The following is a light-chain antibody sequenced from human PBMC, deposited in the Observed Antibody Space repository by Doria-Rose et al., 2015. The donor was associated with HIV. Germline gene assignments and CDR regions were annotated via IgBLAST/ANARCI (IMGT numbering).Light chain of an antibody. Sequence: PGQSITISCTGTSSDVGGYNYVSWYQQHPGKAPKPMIYEVSNRPSGISNRFSGSKSGNTASPTISGLQAEDEADYYCSSYTSSSTLGVVFGGGTKLTVL. CDR3: SSYTSSSTLGVV. J-gene: IGLJ2*01. V-gene: IGLV2-14*01. CDR1: SSDVGGYNY. CDR2: EVS.